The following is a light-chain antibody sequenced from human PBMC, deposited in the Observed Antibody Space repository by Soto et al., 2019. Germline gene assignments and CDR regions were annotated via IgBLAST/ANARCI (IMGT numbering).Light chain of an antibody. V-gene: IGLV1-40*01. CDR2: GNS. CDR1: SSNIGAGYD. J-gene: IGLJ2*01. Sequence: QSVLTQPPSVSGAPGQRVTISCTGSSSNIGAGYDVHWYQQLPGTAPKLLIYGNSNRPSGVPDRFSGSKSGTSASLAITGLQAKDEADYYCQSYDSRSVVFGGGTKLTVL. CDR3: QSYDSRSVV.